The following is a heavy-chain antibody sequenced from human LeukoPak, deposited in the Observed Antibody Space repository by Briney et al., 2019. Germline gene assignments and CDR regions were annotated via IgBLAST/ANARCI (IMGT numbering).Heavy chain of an antibody. CDR2: IWDDGSNK. D-gene: IGHD3-10*01. CDR1: GLNFNDYD. V-gene: IGHV3-33*01. CDR3: ARERGGQDWDFDL. J-gene: IGHJ2*01. Sequence: GGSLRLSCAASGLNFNDYDMDWVRQAPGKGPEWVAVIWDDGSNKYYAESVKSRFTISRDISKNMLYLQMNSLRVEDTAIYYCARERGGQDWDFDLWGRGTLVTVSS.